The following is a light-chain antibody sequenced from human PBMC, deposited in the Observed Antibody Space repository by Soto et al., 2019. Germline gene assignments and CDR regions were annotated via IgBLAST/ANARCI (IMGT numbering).Light chain of an antibody. CDR1: SSDVGGYNS. J-gene: IGLJ2*01. CDR2: DVA. V-gene: IGLV2-11*01. Sequence: QSALTQPRSVSGSPGQSVTISCTGTSSDVGGYNSVSWYQQHPGKAPQLMIYDVAKRPSGVPDRFSGSKSGNTASLTISGLQAEDEADYHCCSYAGRYTHVEFGGGTKVTVL. CDR3: CSYAGRYTHVE.